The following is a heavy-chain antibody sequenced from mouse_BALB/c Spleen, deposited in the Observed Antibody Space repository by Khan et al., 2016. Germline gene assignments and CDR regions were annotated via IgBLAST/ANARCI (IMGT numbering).Heavy chain of an antibody. CDR3: ASNVYYFVY. CDR2: ISSGGSS. Sequence: EVELVESGGGLVKPGGSLKLSCAASGFIFSSYAMSWVRQTPEKRLEWVASISSGGSSFYPDILKDRFTISRDNARNLLYLQMSSLRSEDTAMYYCASNVYYFVYWGQGTTLTVSS. CDR1: GFIFSSYA. V-gene: IGHV5-6-5*01. J-gene: IGHJ2*01.